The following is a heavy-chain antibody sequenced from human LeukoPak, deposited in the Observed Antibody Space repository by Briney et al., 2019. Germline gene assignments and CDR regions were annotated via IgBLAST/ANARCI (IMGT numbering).Heavy chain of an antibody. D-gene: IGHD1-26*01. Sequence: PGGSLRVSCAASGFSFSGSLLSWVRQAPGKGLEWVATIFEDGITEYYDDSVRGRFTISRDNAENSLYLEMTTLRTEDTAVYYCAKLLGRVTTFDYWGQGTLVTVSS. V-gene: IGHV3-7*01. J-gene: IGHJ4*02. CDR1: GFSFSGSL. CDR2: IFEDGITE. CDR3: AKLLGRVTTFDY.